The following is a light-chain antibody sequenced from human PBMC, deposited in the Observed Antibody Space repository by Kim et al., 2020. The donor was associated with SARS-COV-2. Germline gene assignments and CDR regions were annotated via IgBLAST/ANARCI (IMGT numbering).Light chain of an antibody. V-gene: IGKV1-39*01. J-gene: IGKJ5*01. CDR1: QSMSSY. Sequence: AAVGDRVTITCRASQSMSSYLNWYQQKPGKAPKLLIYAASSLQSGVPSRFSGSGSGTDFTLTISSPQPEDFATYYCQQSYCTPITFGQGTRLEIK. CDR2: AAS. CDR3: QQSYCTPIT.